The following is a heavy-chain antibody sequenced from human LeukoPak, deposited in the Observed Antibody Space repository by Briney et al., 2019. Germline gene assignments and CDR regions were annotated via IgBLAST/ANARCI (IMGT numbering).Heavy chain of an antibody. J-gene: IGHJ6*03. Sequence: ASVKVSCKASGYTFTSYYMHWVRQAPGQGLEWMGIINPSGGSTSYAQKFQGRVTMTRDMSTSTVYMELSSLRSEDTAVYYCARGRERYYYDSSGYYYYYYMDVWGKGTTVTISS. CDR1: GYTFTSYY. CDR2: INPSGGST. D-gene: IGHD3-22*01. CDR3: ARGRERYYYDSSGYYYYYYMDV. V-gene: IGHV1-46*01.